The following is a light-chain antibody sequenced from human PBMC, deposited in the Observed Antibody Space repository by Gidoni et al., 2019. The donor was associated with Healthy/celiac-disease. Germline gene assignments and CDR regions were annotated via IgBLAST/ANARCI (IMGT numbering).Light chain of an antibody. V-gene: IGKV3-11*01. Sequence: EIVLTQSPATLSLSPGERANLSCSASQSVSSYLAWYQQKPGQAPRLLIYDASNRATGIPARFSGSGSGTDFTLTISSLEPEDFAVYHCQQRSNWLFTFGPGTKVDIK. CDR2: DAS. J-gene: IGKJ3*01. CDR3: QQRSNWLFT. CDR1: QSVSSY.